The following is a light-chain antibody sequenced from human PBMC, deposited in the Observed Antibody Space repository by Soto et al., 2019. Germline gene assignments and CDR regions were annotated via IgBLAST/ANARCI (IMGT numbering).Light chain of an antibody. J-gene: IGKJ4*02. CDR3: QQYEYRPLR. CDR2: DAV. V-gene: IGKV1-33*01. Sequence: DIQLTQSPPSLSASVGSAVTITCQASQDITNYLNWYQQRSGKSPKLLIFDAVNLERGVPSRFSGSGSGTHLTFTISRLKPEDVATYYCQQYEYRPLRFGGGTRGE. CDR1: QDITNY.